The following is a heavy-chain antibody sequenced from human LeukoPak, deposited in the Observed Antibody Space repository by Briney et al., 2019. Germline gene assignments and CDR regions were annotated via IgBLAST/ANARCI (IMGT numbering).Heavy chain of an antibody. D-gene: IGHD3-10*01. CDR2: IKQDGSEK. Sequence: PGGSVRLSCAASGFTFSSYWMSWVRQAPGKGLEWVANIKQDGSEKNYVDSVKGRFTISRDNAKNTLYLQMNSLRAEDTAVYYCARDPRGGTLEPWARETVLTVSS. CDR1: GFTFSSYW. V-gene: IGHV3-7*01. J-gene: IGHJ4*02. CDR3: ARDPRGGTLEP.